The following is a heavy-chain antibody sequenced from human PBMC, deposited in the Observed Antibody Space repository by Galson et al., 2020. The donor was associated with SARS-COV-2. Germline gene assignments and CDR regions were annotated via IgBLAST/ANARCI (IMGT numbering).Heavy chain of an antibody. V-gene: IGHV3-21*01. CDR1: GFTFSSYS. D-gene: IGHD5-12*01. Sequence: TGGSLRLSCAASGFTFSSYSMNWVRQAPGKGLEWVSSISSSSSYIYYADSVKGRFTISRDNAKNSLYLQMNSLRAEDTAVYYCARGDDIVANSGPFDYWGQGTLVTVSS. CDR3: ARGDDIVANSGPFDY. CDR2: ISSSSSYI. J-gene: IGHJ4*02.